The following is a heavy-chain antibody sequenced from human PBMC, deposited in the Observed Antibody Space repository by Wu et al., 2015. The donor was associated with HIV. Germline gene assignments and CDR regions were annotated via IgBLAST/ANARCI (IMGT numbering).Heavy chain of an antibody. CDR3: ARAFDPXGYCSSTSCYSSFFPSTYNRFDP. D-gene: IGHD2-2*01. Sequence: QVQLVQSGAEVKKPGASVKVSCKASGYTFTSYYMHWVRQAPGQGLEWMGIINPSGGSTSYAQKFQGRVTMTRDTSTSTVYMELSSLRSEDTAVYYCARAFDPXGYCSSTSCYSSFFPSTYNRFDPVGPREPSVTVSS. J-gene: IGHJ5*02. CDR1: GYTFTSYY. CDR2: INPSGGST. V-gene: IGHV1-46*03.